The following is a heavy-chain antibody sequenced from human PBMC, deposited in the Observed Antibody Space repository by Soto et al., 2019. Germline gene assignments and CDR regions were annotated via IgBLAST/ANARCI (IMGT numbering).Heavy chain of an antibody. D-gene: IGHD6-6*01. Sequence: PGGSLRLSCAASGFTFSSYAMSWVRQAPGKGLEWVSAISGSGGSTYYADSGKGRFTISRDNSKNTLYLQMNSLRAEDTAVYYCAKEGDDSSSLPDDYWGQGTLVTVSS. CDR3: AKEGDDSSSLPDDY. J-gene: IGHJ4*02. V-gene: IGHV3-23*01. CDR2: ISGSGGST. CDR1: GFTFSSYA.